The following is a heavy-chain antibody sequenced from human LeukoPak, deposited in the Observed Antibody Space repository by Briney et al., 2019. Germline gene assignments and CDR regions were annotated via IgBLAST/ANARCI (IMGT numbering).Heavy chain of an antibody. Sequence: PGGSLRLSCAASGFTFSDYYMSWIRQAPGKGLEWVSYISSSGSTIYYADSVKGRFTISRDNAKNSLYLQMNSLRAEDMAVYYCARDPITSFGVAVGHYFDYWRQGTLVTVSS. V-gene: IGHV3-11*04. CDR2: ISSSGSTI. CDR1: GFTFSDYY. D-gene: IGHD3-3*01. CDR3: ARDPITSFGVAVGHYFDY. J-gene: IGHJ4*02.